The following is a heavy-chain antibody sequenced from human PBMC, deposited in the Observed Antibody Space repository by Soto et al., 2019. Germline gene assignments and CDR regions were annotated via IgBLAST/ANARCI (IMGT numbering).Heavy chain of an antibody. CDR2: IIPILGIA. Sequence: ASVKVSCKASEGTFSSYTISWVRQAPGQGLEWMGRIIPILGIANYAQKFQGRVTITADKSTSTAYMELSSLRSEDTAVYYCARESSRSAAVVDYWGQGTLVTVSS. CDR3: ARESSRSAAVVDY. J-gene: IGHJ4*02. V-gene: IGHV1-69*04. D-gene: IGHD6-13*01. CDR1: EGTFSSYT.